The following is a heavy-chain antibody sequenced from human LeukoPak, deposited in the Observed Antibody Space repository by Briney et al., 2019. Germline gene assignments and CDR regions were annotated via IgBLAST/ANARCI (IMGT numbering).Heavy chain of an antibody. J-gene: IGHJ4*02. Sequence: GESLKISCQSSGYIFTNYWIAWVRQMSGKGLEWMGIIYPGDSDTRYSPSYRGQVTISADKSISTAYLQWSSLKASDTAMYYCARLSGNSFVDYWGQGTLVTVSS. V-gene: IGHV5-51*01. CDR2: IYPGDSDT. D-gene: IGHD3-10*01. CDR3: ARLSGNSFVDY. CDR1: GYIFTNYW.